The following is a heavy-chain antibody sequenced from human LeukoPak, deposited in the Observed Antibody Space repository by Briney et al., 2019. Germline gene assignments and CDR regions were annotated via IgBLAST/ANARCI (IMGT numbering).Heavy chain of an antibody. V-gene: IGHV1-69*04. CDR1: GGTFSSYA. J-gene: IGHJ4*02. CDR2: IIPILGIA. CDR3: ARDPIDPDGYCSSGSCTYYFDY. D-gene: IGHD2-15*01. Sequence: SVKVSCKASGGTFSSYAISWVRQAPGQGLEWMGRIIPILGIANYAQKFQGRVTITADKSTSTAYMELSSLRSEDTAVYYCARDPIDPDGYCSSGSCTYYFDYWGQGTLVTVSS.